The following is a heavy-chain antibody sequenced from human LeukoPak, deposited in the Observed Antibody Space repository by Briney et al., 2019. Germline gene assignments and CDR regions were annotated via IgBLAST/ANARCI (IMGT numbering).Heavy chain of an antibody. D-gene: IGHD1-14*01. CDR3: ARGGIWDGHDI. CDR2: IHYSGAT. V-gene: IGHV4-59*02. J-gene: IGHJ3*02. Sequence: SETLSLTCSVSGVSVNSRYWSWVRQPPEKGLEWIGYIHYSGATNYNPSLKSRVSISIDTPRNQFSLSLSSVTAADTAVYYCARGGIWDGHDIWGQGTMVTVSS. CDR1: GVSVNSRY.